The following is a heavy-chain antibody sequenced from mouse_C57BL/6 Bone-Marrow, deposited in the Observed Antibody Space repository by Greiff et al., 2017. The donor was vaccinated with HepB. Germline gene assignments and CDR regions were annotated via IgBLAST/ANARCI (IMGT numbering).Heavy chain of an antibody. V-gene: IGHV10-1*01. D-gene: IGHD4-1*01. CDR1: GFSFNTYA. J-gene: IGHJ3*01. CDR2: IRSKSNNYAT. CDR3: VRHSWGFAY. Sequence: EVKLLESGGGLVQPKGSLKLSCAASGFSFNTYAMNWVRQAPGKGLEWVARIRSKSNNYATYYADSVKDRFTISRDDSESMLYLQMNNLKTEDTAMYYCVRHSWGFAYWGQGTLVTVSA.